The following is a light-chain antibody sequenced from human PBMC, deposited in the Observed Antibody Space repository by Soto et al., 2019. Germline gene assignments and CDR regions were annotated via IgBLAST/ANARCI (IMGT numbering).Light chain of an antibody. Sequence: EIVMTQSTATLSLSPGERVKLXFRDXQNILXNLAWYQPTXGQAPRXXIYGASTRETGIPARFSGSGAGTECTRSISSLQSEDVAVYDCQQYQNWTLTFGGGTKVDIK. CDR2: GAS. V-gene: IGKV3-15*01. CDR1: QNILXN. CDR3: QQYQNWTLT. J-gene: IGKJ4*01.